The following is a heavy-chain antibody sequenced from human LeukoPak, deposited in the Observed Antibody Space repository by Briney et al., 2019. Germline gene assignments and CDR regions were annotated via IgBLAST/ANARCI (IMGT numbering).Heavy chain of an antibody. Sequence: GGSLRLSCAASGFTFSNAWMTWVRQAPGKGLEWVGRIKSETDGGTADYAAPVKGRFTISRDDSKNTLYLQMNSLKTEDTAVYYRTVLFYDYWGQGTLVTVSS. CDR2: IKSETDGGTA. V-gene: IGHV3-15*01. CDR3: TVLFYDY. J-gene: IGHJ4*02. D-gene: IGHD2-8*02. CDR1: GFTFSNAW.